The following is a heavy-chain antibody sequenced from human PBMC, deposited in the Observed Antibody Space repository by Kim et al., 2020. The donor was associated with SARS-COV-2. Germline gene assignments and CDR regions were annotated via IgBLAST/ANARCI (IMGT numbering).Heavy chain of an antibody. J-gene: IGHJ4*02. V-gene: IGHV1-58*01. CDR1: GFTFTSSA. Sequence: SVKVSCKASGFTFTSSAVQWVRQARGQRLEWIGWIVVGSGNTNYAQKFQERVTITRDMSTSTAYMELSSLRSEDTAVYYCAADPGFTMTIDYWGQGTLVTVSS. D-gene: IGHD3-22*01. CDR2: IVVGSGNT. CDR3: AADPGFTMTIDY.